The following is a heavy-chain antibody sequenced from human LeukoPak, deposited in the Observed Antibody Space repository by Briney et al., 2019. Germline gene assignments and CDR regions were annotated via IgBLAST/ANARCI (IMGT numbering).Heavy chain of an antibody. D-gene: IGHD2-15*01. J-gene: IGHJ4*02. CDR3: ARATYCSGDSCYSGIFDY. CDR2: IYYTENT. V-gene: IGHV4-59*12. CDR1: GASISSYY. Sequence: PSETLSLTCTVSGASISSYYWSWIRQSPGKGLEWIGYIYYTENTNYNPSLKSRVTISVDTSKNQFSLKLSSVTAADTAVYYCARATYCSGDSCYSGIFDYWGQGTLVTVSS.